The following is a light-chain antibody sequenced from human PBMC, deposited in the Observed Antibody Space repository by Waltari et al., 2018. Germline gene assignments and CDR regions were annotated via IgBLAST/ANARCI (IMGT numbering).Light chain of an antibody. CDR2: DVT. Sequence: QSALTQPRSVSGSPGQSVTISCTGTSSDVGGYNYVSWYQQHPGKAPKLIIYDVTKRTSWVPDRFSGAKSGNTASLTISGLQAEDEADYYCCSYGGSDSVVVFGGGTKLTVL. CDR3: CSYGGSDSVVV. V-gene: IGLV2-11*01. J-gene: IGLJ2*01. CDR1: SSDVGGYNY.